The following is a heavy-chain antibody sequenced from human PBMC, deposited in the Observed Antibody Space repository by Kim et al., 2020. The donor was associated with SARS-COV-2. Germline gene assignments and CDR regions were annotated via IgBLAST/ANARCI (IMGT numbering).Heavy chain of an antibody. D-gene: IGHD5-12*01. J-gene: IGHJ4*02. V-gene: IGHV3-23*01. Sequence: DPGKGRFTISRDNSKNTLYLQMNSLRAEDTAVYYCAKVSRDGYNSHPPHWGQGTLVTVSS. CDR3: AKVSRDGYNSHPPH.